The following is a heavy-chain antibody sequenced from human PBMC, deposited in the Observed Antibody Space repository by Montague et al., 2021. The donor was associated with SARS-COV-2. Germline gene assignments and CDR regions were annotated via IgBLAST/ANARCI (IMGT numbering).Heavy chain of an antibody. CDR2: ISWNSGSI. Sequence: SLSISFSASGFPFGDYAMHWVRQAPGKGLEWVSGISWNSGSIGYADSVKGRFTISRDNAKNSLYLQMNSLRAEDTALYYCAKDSYYDFWSGYSPGENWFDPWGQGTLVTVSS. D-gene: IGHD3-3*01. CDR1: GFPFGDYA. J-gene: IGHJ5*02. CDR3: AKDSYYDFWSGYSPGENWFDP. V-gene: IGHV3-9*01.